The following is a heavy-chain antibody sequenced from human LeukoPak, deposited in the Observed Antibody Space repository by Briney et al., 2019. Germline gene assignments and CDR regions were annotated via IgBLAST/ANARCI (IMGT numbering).Heavy chain of an antibody. D-gene: IGHD2-21*02. CDR2: INPSGGST. J-gene: IGHJ6*02. CDR1: GYTFTSYY. V-gene: IGHV1-46*01. Sequence: ASVKVSCKASGYTFTSYYMHWVRQAPGQGLKWMGIINPSGGSTSYAQKFQGRVTMTRDTSTSTVYMELSSLRSEDTAVYYCARGYCGGDCYLLAYYYYGMDVWGQGTTVTVSS. CDR3: ARGYCGGDCYLLAYYYYGMDV.